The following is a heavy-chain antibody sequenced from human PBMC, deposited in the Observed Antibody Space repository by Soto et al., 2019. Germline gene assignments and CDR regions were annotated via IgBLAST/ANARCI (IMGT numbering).Heavy chain of an antibody. CDR2: IYYSGST. Sequence: KSSETLSLTCTVSGGSISSYYWSWIRQPPGKGLEWIGYIYYSGSTNYNPSLKSRVTISVDTSKNQFSLKLSSVTAADTAVYYCARDLYYDSSGYRNGFDYWGQGTLVTVSS. CDR1: GGSISSYY. J-gene: IGHJ4*02. V-gene: IGHV4-59*01. CDR3: ARDLYYDSSGYRNGFDY. D-gene: IGHD3-22*01.